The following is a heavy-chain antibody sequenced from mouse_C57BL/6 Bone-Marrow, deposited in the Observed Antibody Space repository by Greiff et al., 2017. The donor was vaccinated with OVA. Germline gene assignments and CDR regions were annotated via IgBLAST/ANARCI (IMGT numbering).Heavy chain of an antibody. D-gene: IGHD2-5*01. CDR2: IHPNSGST. CDR3: ARSYYSSFDY. Sequence: QVQLQQPGAELVKPGASVKVSCKASGYTFTSYWMHWVKQRPGQGLEWIGMIHPNSGSTNYNEKFKSKATLTVDKSSSTAYMQLSSLTSEDSAVYNRARSYYSSFDYWGQGTTLTVSS. V-gene: IGHV1-64*01. CDR1: GYTFTSYW. J-gene: IGHJ2*01.